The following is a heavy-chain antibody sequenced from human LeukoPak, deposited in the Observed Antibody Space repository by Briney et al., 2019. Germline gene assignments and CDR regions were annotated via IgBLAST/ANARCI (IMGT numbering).Heavy chain of an antibody. Sequence: SETLSLTCAVYDGSFSGSYCTWIRQPPGKGLEWIGSIDHSGSTYYNPSLKSRVTISVDTSKSQFSLKLSSVTAADTAFYYCARDSALAQAVMFDYWGQGTLVTVSS. V-gene: IGHV4-34*01. CDR2: IDHSGST. D-gene: IGHD6-19*01. CDR1: DGSFSGSY. J-gene: IGHJ4*02. CDR3: ARDSALAQAVMFDY.